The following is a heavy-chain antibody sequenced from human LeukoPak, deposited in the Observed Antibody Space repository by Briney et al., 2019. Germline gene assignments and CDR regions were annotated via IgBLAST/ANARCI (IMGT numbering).Heavy chain of an antibody. D-gene: IGHD5-18*01. CDR1: GGSFRGHY. J-gene: IGHJ6*03. CDR3: ARLRYSYGFLLYMDV. Sequence: SETLSLTCAVYGGSFRGHYWTWIRQPPGKGLEWIGSIYYSGSTYYNPSLKSRVTISVDTSKNQFSLKLSSVTAADTAVYYCARLRYSYGFLLYMDVWGKGTTVTVSS. V-gene: IGHV4-34*01. CDR2: IYYSGST.